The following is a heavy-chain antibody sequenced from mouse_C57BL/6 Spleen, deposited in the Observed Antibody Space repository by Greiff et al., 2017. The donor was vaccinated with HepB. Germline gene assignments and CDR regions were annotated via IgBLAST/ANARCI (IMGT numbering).Heavy chain of an antibody. CDR1: GYTFTSYD. J-gene: IGHJ3*01. V-gene: IGHV1-85*01. CDR2: IYPRDGST. CDR3: ARGDYDGPAWFAY. D-gene: IGHD2-4*01. Sequence: VQLQQSGPELVKPGASVKLSCKASGYTFTSYDINWVKQRPGQGLEWIGWIYPRDGSTKYNEKFKGKATLTVDTSSSTAYMELHSLTSEDSAVYFCARGDYDGPAWFAYWGQGTLVTVSA.